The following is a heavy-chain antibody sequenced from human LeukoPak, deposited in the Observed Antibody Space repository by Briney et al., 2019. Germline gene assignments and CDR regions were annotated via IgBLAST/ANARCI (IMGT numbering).Heavy chain of an antibody. J-gene: IGHJ4*02. Sequence: SETLSLTCAVYGGSFSGYYWSWIRQPPGKGLEWIGEINHSGSTNYNPSLKSRVTISVDTSKNQFSLKLSSVTAADTAVYYCARGPTPGDYDSSGLDYWGQGTLVTVSS. D-gene: IGHD3-22*01. CDR1: GGSFSGYY. CDR2: INHSGST. CDR3: ARGPTPGDYDSSGLDY. V-gene: IGHV4-34*01.